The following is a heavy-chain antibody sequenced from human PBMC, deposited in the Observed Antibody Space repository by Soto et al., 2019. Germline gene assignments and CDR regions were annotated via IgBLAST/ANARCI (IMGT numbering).Heavy chain of an antibody. D-gene: IGHD3-3*01. CDR2: ISAYNGNT. V-gene: IGHV1-18*01. Sequence: QVQLVQSGAEVKKPGASVKVSCKASGYTFTSYGISWVRQAPGQGLEWMGWISAYNGNTNYAQKLQGRVTMTTDTSTSTAYMEPRSLRSDDTAVYYCARDYYDFWSGYSFHDAFDIWGQGTMVTVSS. J-gene: IGHJ3*02. CDR3: ARDYYDFWSGYSFHDAFDI. CDR1: GYTFTSYG.